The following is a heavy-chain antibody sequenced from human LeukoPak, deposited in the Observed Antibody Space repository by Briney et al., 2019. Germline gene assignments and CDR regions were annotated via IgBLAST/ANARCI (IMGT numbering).Heavy chain of an antibody. CDR3: ARIRQQFYYFDY. Sequence: SGTLSLTCAVSGDSISSSNWWSWVRQPPGKGLEWIGEIYHSGSTYYNPSLKSRVTISVDRSKNQFSLKMSSVTAADTAVYYCARIRQQFYYFDYWGQGTLVTVSS. CDR1: GDSISSSNW. V-gene: IGHV4-4*02. D-gene: IGHD3-3*01. J-gene: IGHJ4*02. CDR2: IYHSGST.